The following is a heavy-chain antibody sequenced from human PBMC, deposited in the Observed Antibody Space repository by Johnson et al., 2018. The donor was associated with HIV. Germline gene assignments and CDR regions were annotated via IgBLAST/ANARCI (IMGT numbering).Heavy chain of an antibody. V-gene: IGHV3-30*02. CDR2: IRYDGSNK. Sequence: QVHLVESGGGVVQPGGSLRLSCAASGFTFSSYGMHWVRQAPGKGLEWVAFIRYDGSNKYYSDSVKGRFTISRDNAKNTLSLQMNNLRAEDTAVYYCARDRRFYDVLTSSSCPTFDLWGQGTMVTVSS. J-gene: IGHJ3*01. CDR1: GFTFSSYG. CDR3: ARDRRFYDVLTSSSCPTFDL. D-gene: IGHD3-9*01.